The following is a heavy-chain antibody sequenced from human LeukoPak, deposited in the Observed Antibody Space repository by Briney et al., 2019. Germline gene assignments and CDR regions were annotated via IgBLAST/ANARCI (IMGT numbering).Heavy chain of an antibody. Sequence: PGGSLRLSCAASGFTFSSYTMNWVRQAPGKGLEWVSSITTSSSYIYYADSMKGRFTISRDNAKNSLYLQMNSLRAEDTAVYYCAGHVVAVGFDYWGQGTLVTVSS. CDR3: AGHVVAVGFDY. J-gene: IGHJ4*02. CDR1: GFTFSSYT. D-gene: IGHD3-22*01. V-gene: IGHV3-21*01. CDR2: ITTSSSYI.